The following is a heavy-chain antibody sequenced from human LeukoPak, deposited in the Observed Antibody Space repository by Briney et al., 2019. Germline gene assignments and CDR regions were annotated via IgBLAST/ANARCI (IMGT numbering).Heavy chain of an antibody. CDR2: ISSSSSYI. J-gene: IGHJ3*02. V-gene: IGHV3-21*04. D-gene: IGHD1-26*01. Sequence: GGSLRLSCAASGFTFSSYSMNWVRQAPGKGLEWVSSISSSSSYIYYADSVKGRFTISRDNSKNTLYLQMNSLRAEDTAVYYCANVVGALIWGQGTMVTVSS. CDR3: ANVVGALI. CDR1: GFTFSSYS.